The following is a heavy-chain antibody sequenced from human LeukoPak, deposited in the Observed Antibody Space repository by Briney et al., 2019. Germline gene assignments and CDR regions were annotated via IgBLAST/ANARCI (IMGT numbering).Heavy chain of an antibody. D-gene: IGHD3-22*01. CDR2: ISSSSSYI. J-gene: IGHJ4*02. CDR3: ARYYYDSSGSKPFDY. CDR1: GFTCSTYS. V-gene: IGHV3-21*01. Sequence: PGVSLTRSGAASGFTCSTYSMNWVRQAPGKGLEWVSSISSSSSYIYYADSVKGRFTISRYNAKNSLYLQMNSLRAEDTAVYYCARYYYDSSGSKPFDYWGQGTLVTVSS.